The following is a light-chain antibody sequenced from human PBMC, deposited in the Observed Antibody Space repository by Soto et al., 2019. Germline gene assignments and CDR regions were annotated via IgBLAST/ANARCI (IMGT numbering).Light chain of an antibody. Sequence: DIVMTQSPDSLAVSLGERATINCKSSQSVLYSSNNKNYLAWYQQKPGQTPKLLIYWASTRESGVPDRFSGSGSGTDFTLTISSLQAEDVAIYYCQQDYSTPPITFGQGTRLEIK. CDR3: QQDYSTPPIT. CDR1: QSVLYSSNNKNY. CDR2: WAS. J-gene: IGKJ5*01. V-gene: IGKV4-1*01.